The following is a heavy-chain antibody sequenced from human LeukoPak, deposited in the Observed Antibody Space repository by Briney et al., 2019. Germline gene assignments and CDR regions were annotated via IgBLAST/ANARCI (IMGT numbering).Heavy chain of an antibody. Sequence: PGGSLRLSCAASGFTFSSYAMSWVRQAPGKGLEWVSAISGSGGSTNYADSVKGRFTISRDNPKNTLYLQMNSLRAEDTAVYYCAKGPGVVITHFDYWGQGTLVTVSS. CDR2: ISGSGGST. V-gene: IGHV3-23*01. CDR1: GFTFSSYA. CDR3: AKGPGVVITHFDY. D-gene: IGHD3-3*01. J-gene: IGHJ4*02.